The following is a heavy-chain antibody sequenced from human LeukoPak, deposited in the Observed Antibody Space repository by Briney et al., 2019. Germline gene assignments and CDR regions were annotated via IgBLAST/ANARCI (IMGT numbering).Heavy chain of an antibody. CDR1: GGSVSSGSYY. V-gene: IGHV4-31*03. Sequence: SETLSLTCTVSGGSVSSGSYYWSWIRQPPGKGLEWIGYIYYSGSTYYNPSLKSRVTISVDTSKNQFSLKLSSVTAADTAVYYCGREWGGQLWLNYWGQGTLVTVSS. J-gene: IGHJ4*02. CDR2: IYYSGST. D-gene: IGHD5-18*01. CDR3: GREWGGQLWLNY.